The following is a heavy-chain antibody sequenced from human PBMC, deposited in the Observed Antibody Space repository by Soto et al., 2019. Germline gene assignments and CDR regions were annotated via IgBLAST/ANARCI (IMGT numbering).Heavy chain of an antibody. CDR1: GFTFSSYA. V-gene: IGHV3-23*01. D-gene: IGHD6-6*01. J-gene: IGHJ6*02. Sequence: EVQLLESGGGLVQPGGSLRLSCAASGFTFSSYAMSWVRQAPGKGLEWVSAISGSGGSTYYADSVKGRFTISRDNSKNTLDLQMNSRRAEDTAVYYCAKLGSSSNYYYGIDVWGQGTTVTVSS. CDR2: ISGSGGST. CDR3: AKLGSSSNYYYGIDV.